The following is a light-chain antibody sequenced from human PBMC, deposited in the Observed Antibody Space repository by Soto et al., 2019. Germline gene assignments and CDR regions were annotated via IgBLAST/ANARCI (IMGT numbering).Light chain of an antibody. V-gene: IGLV2-8*01. J-gene: IGLJ2*01. CDR1: SSDVGGYNY. Sequence: QSALTQPPSASGSPGQSVTISCTGTSSDVGGYNYVSWYQQQPGKAPKLMIYEVSKRPSGVPDRFSGSKSGNTASLTVSGLQAEDGADYYCSSYAGSNNLVFGGGTKLTVL. CDR2: EVS. CDR3: SSYAGSNNLV.